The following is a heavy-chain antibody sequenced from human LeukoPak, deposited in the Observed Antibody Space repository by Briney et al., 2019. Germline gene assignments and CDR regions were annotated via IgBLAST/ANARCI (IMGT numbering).Heavy chain of an antibody. CDR3: ARGIGDY. J-gene: IGHJ4*02. V-gene: IGHV3-48*03. CDR2: ISSGGSTL. Sequence: GGSLRLSCAASGFTFSSYEMNWVRQAPGKGLEWLSHISSGGSTLFYADSVRGRFTISRDNAKNLLFLQMNSLRAGDTAIYYCARGIGDYWGQGTLVSVSS. CDR1: GFTFSSYE.